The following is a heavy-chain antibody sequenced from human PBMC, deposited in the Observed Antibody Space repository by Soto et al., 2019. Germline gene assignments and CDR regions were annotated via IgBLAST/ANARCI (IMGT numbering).Heavy chain of an antibody. CDR1: GGSFSGYY. CDR3: ARGRWGYYYGSGSYPCWFDP. CDR2: INHSGST. V-gene: IGHV4-34*01. D-gene: IGHD3-10*01. Sequence: SETLSLTCGVYGGSFSGYYWSWIRQPPGKGLEWIGEINHSGSTNYNPSLKSRVTISVDTSKNQFSLKLSSVTAADTAVYYCARGRWGYYYGSGSYPCWFDPWGQGTLVTVSS. J-gene: IGHJ5*02.